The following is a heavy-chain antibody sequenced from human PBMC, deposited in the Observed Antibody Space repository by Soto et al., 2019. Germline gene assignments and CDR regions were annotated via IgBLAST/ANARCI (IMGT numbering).Heavy chain of an antibody. J-gene: IGHJ4*02. CDR3: ARDVLRFLEWPLDY. Sequence: ASVKVSCKASGYTFTTHGISWVRQVPGQGLEWMGWVRGDNGHTNYAQSLQGRVTMTTDTSTNTAYMELRSLRSDDTAVYYCARDVLRFLEWPLDYWGQGTLVTVSS. D-gene: IGHD3-3*01. CDR1: GYTFTTHG. V-gene: IGHV1-18*01. CDR2: VRGDNGHT.